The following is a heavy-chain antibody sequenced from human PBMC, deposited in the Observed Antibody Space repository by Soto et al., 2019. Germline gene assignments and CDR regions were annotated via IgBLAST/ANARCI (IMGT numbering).Heavy chain of an antibody. CDR2: IIPIFGTA. CDR1: GGTIGRNA. Sequence: VRVSCKDSGGTIGRNAISWVRQAPGQGLEWMGGIIPIFGTANYAQKFQGRVTITADKSTSTAYMELSSLRSEDTAVYYFARGVGRPSSYYYGIDIRGQALSVTVSS. J-gene: IGHJ6*01. CDR3: ARGVGRPSSYYYGIDI. V-gene: IGHV1-69*06.